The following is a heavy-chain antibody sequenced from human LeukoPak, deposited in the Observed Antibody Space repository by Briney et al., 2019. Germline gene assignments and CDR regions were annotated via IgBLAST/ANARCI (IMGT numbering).Heavy chain of an antibody. CDR2: INHSGST. CDR3: ARGDRDSPTYYYYYYMDV. J-gene: IGHJ6*03. Sequence: PSETLSLTCAVYGGSFSGYYWSWIRQPPGKGLEWIGEINHSGSTNYNPSLKSRVTISVDTSKNQFSLKLSSVTAADTAVYYCARGDRDSPTYYYYYYMDVWGKGTTVTVSS. D-gene: IGHD2-15*01. CDR1: GGSFSGYY. V-gene: IGHV4-34*01.